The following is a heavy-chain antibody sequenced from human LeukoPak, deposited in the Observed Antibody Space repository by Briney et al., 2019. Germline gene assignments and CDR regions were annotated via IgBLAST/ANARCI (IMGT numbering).Heavy chain of an antibody. CDR3: AKSGSSWYEGPIDY. CDR2: ISYDGSNK. V-gene: IGHV3-30*18. D-gene: IGHD6-13*01. Sequence: GGSLRLSCAVSGFTFRSYGMHWVRQAPGKGLEWVAVISYDGSNKYYVDSVKGRFTISRDNSKNTLSLQMNSLRGEDTAVYYCAKSGSSWYEGPIDYWGQGTLVTVSS. CDR1: GFTFRSYG. J-gene: IGHJ4*02.